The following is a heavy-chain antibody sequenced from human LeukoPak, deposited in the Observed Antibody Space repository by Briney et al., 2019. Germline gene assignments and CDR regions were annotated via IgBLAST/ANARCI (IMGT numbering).Heavy chain of an antibody. J-gene: IGHJ4*02. D-gene: IGHD6-13*01. CDR3: ARGLGSSWYGD. V-gene: IGHV4-30-4*01. CDR1: GGSISSGDYY. Sequence: SQTLSLTCTVSGGSISSGDYYWTWIRQPPGKGLEWIGYIYYSGSSYCNPSLKSRLIISVDTSKNQFSLKLSPVTAADTAVYYCARGLGSSWYGDWGQGTLVTVSS. CDR2: IYYSGSS.